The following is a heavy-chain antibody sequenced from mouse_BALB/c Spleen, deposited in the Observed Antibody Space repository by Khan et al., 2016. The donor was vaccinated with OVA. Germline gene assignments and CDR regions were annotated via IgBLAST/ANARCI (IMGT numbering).Heavy chain of an antibody. J-gene: IGHJ2*01. CDR1: GYSITTDYA. CDR2: ISYSGNT. Sequence: VQLQQSGPGLVKPSQSLSLTCTVTGYSITTDYAWNWIRQFPGNKLEWMGYISYSGNTKYNPSLKSRISITRDTSKNQFFLQLKSVTTEDTARYYCARVYGGDLDYGGQGTTLTGAS. CDR3: ARVYGGDLDY. V-gene: IGHV3-2*02. D-gene: IGHD1-1*01.